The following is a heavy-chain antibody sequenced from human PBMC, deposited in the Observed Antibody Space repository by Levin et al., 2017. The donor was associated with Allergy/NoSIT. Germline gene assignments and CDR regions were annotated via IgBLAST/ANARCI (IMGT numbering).Heavy chain of an antibody. CDR1: GYTFTSDG. V-gene: IGHV1-18*01. CDR3: ARDTSLFYFDY. CDR2: ISPYNGNT. Sequence: GESLKISCKASGYTFTSDGISWVRQAPGQGLEWMGWISPYNGNTNYARKFQGRDTMTTDTSTSTAYMELRSLRSDDTAVYYCARDTSLFYFDYWGQGTLVTVSS. J-gene: IGHJ4*02.